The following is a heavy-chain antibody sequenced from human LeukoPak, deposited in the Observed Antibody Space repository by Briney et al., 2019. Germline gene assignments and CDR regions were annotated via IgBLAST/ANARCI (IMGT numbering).Heavy chain of an antibody. J-gene: IGHJ4*02. V-gene: IGHV1-2*02. Sequence: GASVRVSCKASGYTFTDYYMHWVRQAPGQGLEWMGWINPNSGGTNYAQKFQGRVTMTRDTSISTAYMEVSSLRSDDTAVYYCARSYSYDSSGYYGAKWGQGTLVTVSS. CDR3: ARSYSYDSSGYYGAK. CDR2: INPNSGGT. D-gene: IGHD3-22*01. CDR1: GYTFTDYY.